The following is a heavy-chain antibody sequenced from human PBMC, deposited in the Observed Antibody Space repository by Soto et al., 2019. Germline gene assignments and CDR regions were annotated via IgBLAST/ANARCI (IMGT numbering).Heavy chain of an antibody. V-gene: IGHV4-31*03. CDR3: ARVPPGDYYYYYGMDG. CDR1: GGSISSGGYY. CDR2: IYYSGST. J-gene: IGHJ6*02. D-gene: IGHD3-10*01. Sequence: PSETLSLTCTVSGGSISSGGYYWSWIRQHPGKGLEWIGYIYYSGSTYYNPSLKSRVTISVDTSKNQFSLKLSSVTAADTAVYYCARVPPGDYYYYYGMDGWGQGTTVTVSS.